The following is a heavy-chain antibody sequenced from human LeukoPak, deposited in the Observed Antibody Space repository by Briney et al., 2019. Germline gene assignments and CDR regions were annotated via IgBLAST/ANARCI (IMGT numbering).Heavy chain of an antibody. CDR1: GSTVSSNY. Sequence: PGGSLRLSCVASGSTVSSNYMSWVRQAPGKGLEWVSVIYSGGSTYYADSVKGRFTISRDNSKNTLYLQMNSLRAEDTAVYYCARGDSSGWYYYFDYWGQGTLVTVSS. V-gene: IGHV3-66*01. CDR3: ARGDSSGWYYYFDY. D-gene: IGHD6-19*01. J-gene: IGHJ4*02. CDR2: IYSGGST.